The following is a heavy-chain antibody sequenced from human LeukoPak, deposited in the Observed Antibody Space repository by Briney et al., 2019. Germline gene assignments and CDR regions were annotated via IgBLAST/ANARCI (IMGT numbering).Heavy chain of an antibody. J-gene: IGHJ4*02. CDR1: GYSISSGYY. V-gene: IGHV4-38-2*02. CDR2: IYHSGST. D-gene: IGHD3-22*01. Sequence: SETLSLTCTVSGYSISSGYYWGWIRQPPGKGLEWIGSIYHSGSTYYNPSLKSRVTISIDTSKNQFYLKLSSLTAADTAVYFCARRDDSSGYHKIFDYWGPGTLVTVSS. CDR3: ARRDDSSGYHKIFDY.